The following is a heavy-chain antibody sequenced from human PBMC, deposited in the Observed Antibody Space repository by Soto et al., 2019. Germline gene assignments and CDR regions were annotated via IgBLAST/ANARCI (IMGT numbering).Heavy chain of an antibody. J-gene: IGHJ4*02. CDR3: VKKAGGYRPFDD. Sequence: HVQLRESGPGLVKPSDTLSLTCAVSGFSISGDNWWGWIRQAPGKGLEWIGYVSHTGFSHYNPSLDSRVTMSVDTSKNLFSLKLTSVTAVDTAVYYCVKKAGGYRPFDDWGQGTLVTVSS. V-gene: IGHV4-28*01. CDR1: GFSISGDNW. CDR2: VSHTGFS. D-gene: IGHD2-8*02.